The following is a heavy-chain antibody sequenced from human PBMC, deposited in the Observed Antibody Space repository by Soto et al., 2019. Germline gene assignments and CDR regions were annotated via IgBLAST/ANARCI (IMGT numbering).Heavy chain of an antibody. J-gene: IGHJ4*02. Sequence: EVQLVESGGDLVQPGGSLRLSCEASGVTFSSYCMSWVRQAPGKALECVANIKQDGRETYYVDSVKGRFTISRDNANSALYLQMDSLGAEDTAVYYCARGTSHYNYVHVWYWGQGTHVIVSS. V-gene: IGHV3-7*03. CDR2: IKQDGRET. D-gene: IGHD3-16*01. CDR1: GVTFSSYC. CDR3: ARGTSHYNYVHVWY.